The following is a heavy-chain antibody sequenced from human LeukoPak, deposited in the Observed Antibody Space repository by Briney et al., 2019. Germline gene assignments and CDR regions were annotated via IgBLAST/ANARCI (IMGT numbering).Heavy chain of an antibody. Sequence: GGSLRLSCAASGFTFSSYAMSWVRQAPGKGLEWVSSISSSSSYIYYADSVKGRFTISRDNSKNTLYLQMDSLRAEDTAVYYCAKDPPWFGEYLRGQGTLVTVSS. CDR3: AKDPPWFGEYL. D-gene: IGHD3-10*01. CDR1: GFTFSSYA. V-gene: IGHV3-23*01. J-gene: IGHJ4*02. CDR2: ISSSSSYI.